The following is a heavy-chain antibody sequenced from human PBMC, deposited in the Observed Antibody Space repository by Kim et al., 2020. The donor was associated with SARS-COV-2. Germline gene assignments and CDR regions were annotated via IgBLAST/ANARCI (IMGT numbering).Heavy chain of an antibody. J-gene: IGHJ4*02. V-gene: IGHV4-39*01. CDR1: GGSISSSSYY. Sequence: SETLSLTCTVSGGSISSSSYYWGWIRQPPGKGLECIGSIFYTGSTYYNPSLKSRVTISVDTSKNQFSLKLSSVTAADTAVYYCASPSNLYITGTPYWGRGTLVTVSS. D-gene: IGHD1-7*01. CDR3: ASPSNLYITGTPY. CDR2: IFYTGST.